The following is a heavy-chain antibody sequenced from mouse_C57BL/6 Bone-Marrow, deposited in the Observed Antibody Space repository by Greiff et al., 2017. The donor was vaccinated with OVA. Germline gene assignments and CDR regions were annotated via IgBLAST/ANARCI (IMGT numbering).Heavy chain of an antibody. D-gene: IGHD3-3*01. Sequence: VQLQQSGAELVRPGASVKLSCTASGFNIKDDYMHWVKQRPEQGLEWIGWIDPENGDTEYASKFQGKATITADTSSNTAYLQLSSLTSEDTAVYYCTTRRGYFDVWGTVTTVTVSS. CDR3: TTRRGYFDV. CDR2: IDPENGDT. CDR1: GFNIKDDY. J-gene: IGHJ1*03. V-gene: IGHV14-4*01.